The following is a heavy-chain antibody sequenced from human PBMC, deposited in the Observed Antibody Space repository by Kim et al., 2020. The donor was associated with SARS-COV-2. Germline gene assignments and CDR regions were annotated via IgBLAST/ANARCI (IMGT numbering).Heavy chain of an antibody. Sequence: KYYADSVEGRFTISRDNSKNTLYLQMNSLRAEETAVYYCAKDYGDYGGLDYWGQGTLVTVSS. CDR2: K. J-gene: IGHJ4*02. V-gene: IGHV3-30*02. CDR3: AKDYGDYGGLDY. D-gene: IGHD4-17*01.